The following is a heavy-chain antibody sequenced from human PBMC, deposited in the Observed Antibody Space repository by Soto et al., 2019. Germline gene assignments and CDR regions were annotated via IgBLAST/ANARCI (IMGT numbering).Heavy chain of an antibody. D-gene: IGHD3-22*01. CDR1: GGSISSSNW. J-gene: IGHJ4*02. V-gene: IGHV4-4*02. CDR3: AGGYDSSSPFGY. Sequence: QVHLQESGPGLVKPSGTLSLTCAVSGGSISSSNWWSWVRQPPGKGLEWIGKIYHSESTNFNPSLKSRVTMSIDKSKNQFSLKLVSVTAADTAIYYCAGGYDSSSPFGYWGQGTLVTVSS. CDR2: IYHSEST.